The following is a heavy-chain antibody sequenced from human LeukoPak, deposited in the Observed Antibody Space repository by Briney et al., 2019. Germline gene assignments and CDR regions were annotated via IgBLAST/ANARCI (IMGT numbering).Heavy chain of an antibody. CDR2: INHSGST. Sequence: KSSETLSLTCAVYGGSFSGYYWSWIRQPPGKGLEWIGEINHSGSTNYNPSLKSRLTISVDTSENQFSLKLSSVTAADTAVYYCARTAPYYYDSSGYPRSYYFDYWGQGTLVTVSS. J-gene: IGHJ4*02. D-gene: IGHD3-22*01. CDR3: ARTAPYYYDSSGYPRSYYFDY. CDR1: GGSFSGYY. V-gene: IGHV4-34*01.